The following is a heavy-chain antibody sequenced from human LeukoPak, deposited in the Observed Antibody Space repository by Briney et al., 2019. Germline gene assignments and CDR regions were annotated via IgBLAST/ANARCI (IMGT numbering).Heavy chain of an antibody. D-gene: IGHD3-10*01. Sequence: SETLSLTCTVSSVSISSSGYYWGWIRQPPGKGLEWIGSIYYSGSTYYNPSLKSRVTISVDTSKNQFSLNLNSVTAADTAVYYCARPLYTGSYWRHAFDIWGQGTMVTVS. CDR2: IYYSGST. CDR1: SVSISSSGYY. V-gene: IGHV4-39*01. CDR3: ARPLYTGSYWRHAFDI. J-gene: IGHJ3*02.